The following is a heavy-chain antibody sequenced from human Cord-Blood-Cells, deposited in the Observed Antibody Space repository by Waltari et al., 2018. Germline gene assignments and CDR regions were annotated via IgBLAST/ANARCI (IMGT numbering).Heavy chain of an antibody. CDR2: IYYSGST. Sequence: QVQLQESGPGLVKPSETLSLTCTVSGGSISSYYWSWIRQPPGKGLEWIGYIYYSGSTNYNPSLKSRVPISVDTSKNQFSLKLSSVTAADTAVYYCARSEGDFWSGYKYFQHWGQGTLVTVSS. CDR3: ARSEGDFWSGYKYFQH. V-gene: IGHV4-59*01. CDR1: GGSISSYY. J-gene: IGHJ1*01. D-gene: IGHD3-3*01.